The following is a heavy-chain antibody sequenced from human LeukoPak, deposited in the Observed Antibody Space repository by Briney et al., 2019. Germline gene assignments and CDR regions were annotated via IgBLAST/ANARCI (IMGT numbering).Heavy chain of an antibody. Sequence: GGSLRLSCAASGFTFSKYWMSWVRQAPGKGLEWVANIKQDGSEKYYGDSVKARFTISRDTAKNSLYLQMNSLRAADTAVYYCARVEEEGKDFWSGYLLHYMDVWGKGTTVTVSS. D-gene: IGHD3-3*01. CDR3: ARVEEEGKDFWSGYLLHYMDV. V-gene: IGHV3-7*01. CDR2: IKQDGSEK. CDR1: GFTFSKYW. J-gene: IGHJ6*03.